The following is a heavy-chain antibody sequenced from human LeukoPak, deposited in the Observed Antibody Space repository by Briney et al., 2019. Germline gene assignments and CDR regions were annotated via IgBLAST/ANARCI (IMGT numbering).Heavy chain of an antibody. CDR3: ARDSSGNFDY. J-gene: IGHJ4*02. Sequence: PGRSLRLSCAASGLTFSSYGMHWVRQAPGKGLEWVAVIWYDGSNKYYADSVKGRFTISRDNSKNTLYLQMNSLRAEDTAVYYCARDSSGNFDYWGQGTLVTVSS. CDR1: GLTFSSYG. V-gene: IGHV3-33*01. D-gene: IGHD3-22*01. CDR2: IWYDGSNK.